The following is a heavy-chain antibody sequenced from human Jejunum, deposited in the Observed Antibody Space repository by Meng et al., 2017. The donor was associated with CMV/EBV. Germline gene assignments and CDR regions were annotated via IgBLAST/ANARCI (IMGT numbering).Heavy chain of an antibody. CDR3: ARARSDRWLQGYHSYGMDV. V-gene: IGHV4-61*01. J-gene: IGHJ6*02. Sequence: GSYYWSWIRQPPGKGLEWIGYIYYSGSTNYNPSLKSRVTISVDTSKNQFSLKLSSVTAADTAVYYCARARSDRWLQGYHSYGMDVWGQGTTVTVSS. CDR1: GSYY. D-gene: IGHD5-24*01. CDR2: IYYSGST.